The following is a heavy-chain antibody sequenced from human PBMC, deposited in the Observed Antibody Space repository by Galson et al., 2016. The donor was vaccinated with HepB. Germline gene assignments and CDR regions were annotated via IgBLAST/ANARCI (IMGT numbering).Heavy chain of an antibody. CDR1: GFTFSDHY. V-gene: IGHV3-11*06. CDR2: ISGSSSYT. J-gene: IGHJ4*02. CDR3: ARDLWTGYSYGTMGY. Sequence: SLRLSCAASGFTFSDHYMIWIRQAPGKGLEWVSYISGSSSYTNYADSVKGRFTISRDNAKNSLYLQMNSLRAEDTAVYYCARDLWTGYSYGTMGYWGQGTLVTVSS. D-gene: IGHD5-18*01.